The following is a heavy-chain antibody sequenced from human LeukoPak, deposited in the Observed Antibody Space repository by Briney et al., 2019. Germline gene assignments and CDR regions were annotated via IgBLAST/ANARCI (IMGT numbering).Heavy chain of an antibody. CDR2: INHSGST. CDR3: ASTLIPYDSSGYYFGYYYYMDV. J-gene: IGHJ6*03. CDR1: GGSFSNYF. D-gene: IGHD3-22*01. V-gene: IGHV4-34*01. Sequence: SETLSLTCAVYGGSFSNYFWSWIRQPPGKGLEWIGEINHSGSTNYSPSLKSRVTISVDTSKNQFSLKLSSVTAADTAVYYCASTLIPYDSSGYYFGYYYYMDVWGKGTTVTISS.